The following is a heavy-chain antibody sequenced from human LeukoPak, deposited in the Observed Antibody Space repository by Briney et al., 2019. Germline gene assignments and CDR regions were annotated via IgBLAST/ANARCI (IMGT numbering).Heavy chain of an antibody. D-gene: IGHD3-10*01. CDR2: IYYSGST. V-gene: IGHV4-39*01. CDR1: GGSISSSSYY. CDR3: AGHHLPVLLWFGELLSWFDP. J-gene: IGHJ5*02. Sequence: PSETLSLTRTVSGGSISSSSYYWGWIRQPPGKGLEWIGSIYYSGSTYYNPSLKSRVTISVDTSKNQFSLKLSSVTAADTAVYYCAGHHLPVLLWFGELLSWFDPWGQGTLVTVSS.